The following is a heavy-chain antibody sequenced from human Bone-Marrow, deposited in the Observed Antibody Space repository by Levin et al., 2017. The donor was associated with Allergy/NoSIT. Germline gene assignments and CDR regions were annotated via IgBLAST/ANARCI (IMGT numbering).Heavy chain of an antibody. D-gene: IGHD4-17*01. J-gene: IGHJ5*02. CDR2: VYYNGNT. CDR3: ARHLGGDGDYVEAQWFDP. Sequence: GSLRLSCTVSGGSISNYYWSWIRQPPGRGLEWIGYVYYNGNTNYIPSLKSRATISVDTSKHQFSLKLNSVTAADTAIYYCARHLGGDGDYVEAQWFDPWGQGTLVTVSS. CDR1: GGSISNYY. V-gene: IGHV4-59*08.